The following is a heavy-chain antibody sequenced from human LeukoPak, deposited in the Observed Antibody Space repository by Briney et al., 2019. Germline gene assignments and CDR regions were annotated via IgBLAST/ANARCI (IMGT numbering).Heavy chain of an antibody. CDR3: AREYYDTLTGPDAFDI. D-gene: IGHD3-9*01. V-gene: IGHV4-4*07. CDR1: GGSISSYY. J-gene: IGHJ3*02. Sequence: SETLSLTCTVSGGSISSYYWSWIRQPAGKGLEWIGRIYTSGSTNYNPSLKSRVTMSVDTSKNQFSLKLSSVTAADTAVYYCAREYYDTLTGPDAFDIWGQGTMVTVSS. CDR2: IYTSGST.